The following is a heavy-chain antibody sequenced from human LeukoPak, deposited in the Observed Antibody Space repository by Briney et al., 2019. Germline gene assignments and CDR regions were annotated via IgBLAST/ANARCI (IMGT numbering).Heavy chain of an antibody. Sequence: GASVKVSCKASGYTFTSYYMHWVRQAPGQGLEWMGIINPSGGSTSYAQKFQGRVTMTRDMSTSTVYMELSSLRSEDTAVYYCARARKARGYQLLKPYYYYMDVWGKGTTVTVSS. CDR3: ARARKARGYQLLKPYYYYMDV. CDR2: INPSGGST. J-gene: IGHJ6*03. V-gene: IGHV1-46*01. CDR1: GYTFTSYY. D-gene: IGHD2-2*01.